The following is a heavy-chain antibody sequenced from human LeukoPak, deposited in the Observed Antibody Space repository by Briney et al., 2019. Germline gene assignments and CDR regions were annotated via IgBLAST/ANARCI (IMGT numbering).Heavy chain of an antibody. V-gene: IGHV3-21*01. CDR2: ISSSSSYI. D-gene: IGHD3-10*01. J-gene: IGHJ6*02. CDR3: ARHLSGSGNYFIDSYGMDV. CDR1: GFTFSSYS. Sequence: PGGSLRLSCAASGFTFSSYSMNWVRRAPGKGLEWVSSISSSSSYIYYADSVKGRFTISRDNANNSLYLQMDSLRAEDTAVYYCARHLSGSGNYFIDSYGMDVWGQGTTVTVSS.